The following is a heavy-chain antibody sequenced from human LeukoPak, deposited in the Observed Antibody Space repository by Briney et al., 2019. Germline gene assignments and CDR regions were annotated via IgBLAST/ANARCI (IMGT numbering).Heavy chain of an antibody. CDR1: GGSISSGGYY. J-gene: IGHJ4*02. Sequence: KPSETLSLTCTVSGGSISSGGYYWSWIRQPPGKGLEWIGYIYHSGSTYYNPSLKSRVTISVDRSKNQFSLKLSSVTAADTAVYYCARVPKKWGYCSSTSCYTNDHWGQGTLVTVSS. CDR3: ARVPKKWGYCSSTSCYTNDH. D-gene: IGHD2-2*02. CDR2: IYHSGST. V-gene: IGHV4-30-2*01.